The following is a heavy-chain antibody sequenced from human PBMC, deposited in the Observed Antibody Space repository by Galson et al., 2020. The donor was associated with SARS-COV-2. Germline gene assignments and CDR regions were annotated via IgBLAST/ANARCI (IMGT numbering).Heavy chain of an antibody. CDR2: VSYSGDT. CDR1: GGSISSSPYY. D-gene: IGHD3-10*01. J-gene: IGHJ4*02. CDR3: ASLWFGELLYVDY. Sequence: SETLSLTCTVSGGSISSSPYYWGWIRQPPGKGLAWIGSVSYSGDTHYNPSLKSRLTISVDTSNNQFSLMLNSVTAADTALYYCASLWFGELLYVDYWGQGTLVTVSS. V-gene: IGHV4-39*07.